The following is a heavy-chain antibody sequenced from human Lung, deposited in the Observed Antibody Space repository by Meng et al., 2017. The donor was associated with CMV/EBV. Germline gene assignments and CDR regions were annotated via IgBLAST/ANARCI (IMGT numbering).Heavy chain of an antibody. Sequence: QVQLAKSGAEVKEPGASVKLSWKTSGYTCIDYHIHWGRQAPGQGLEWMGWISPYNGDKIYAGDFQGGVTMTRDTSNKTLYMEVSRLKFDDTAVYYCARAIVKNGKRRFDYWGQGTLVTVSS. J-gene: IGHJ4*02. CDR1: GYTCIDYH. V-gene: IGHV1-2*02. CDR3: ARAIVKNGKRRFDY. CDR2: ISPYNGDK. D-gene: IGHD1-1*01.